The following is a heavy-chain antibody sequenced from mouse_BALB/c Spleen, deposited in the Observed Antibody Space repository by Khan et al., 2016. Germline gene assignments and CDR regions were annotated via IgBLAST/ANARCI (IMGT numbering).Heavy chain of an antibody. J-gene: IGHJ2*01. CDR2: IRNKANGYTT. V-gene: IGHV7-3*02. CDR1: GFTFTDYY. D-gene: IGHD2-5*01. CDR3: AINYYCRNYRYFDY. Sequence: EVQLQESGGGLVQPGGSLRLSCATSGFTFTDYYMSWVRQPPGKALEWLGFIRNKANGYTTEYSASVKGRFTISRDNSQSILYLQMNTLRAEDSAAYYCAINYYCRNYRYFDYWGQGTTLTVSS.